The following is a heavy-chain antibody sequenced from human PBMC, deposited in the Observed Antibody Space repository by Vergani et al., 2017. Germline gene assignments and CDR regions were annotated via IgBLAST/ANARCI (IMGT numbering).Heavy chain of an antibody. V-gene: IGHV4-59*11. CDR2: IHYSENT. Sequence: QVQLQESGPGLVKSSETLSLTCSVSFDSIRNLYCNWIRQPPGKGLEWIGSIHYSENTNYHPSLKTRVTISVDTSKNQFSLTLTSVTAADTAVYYWASDTHSGQRADRWGQGILVTVTS. CDR3: ASDTHSGQRADR. J-gene: IGHJ5*02. D-gene: IGHD6-19*01. CDR1: FDSIRNLY.